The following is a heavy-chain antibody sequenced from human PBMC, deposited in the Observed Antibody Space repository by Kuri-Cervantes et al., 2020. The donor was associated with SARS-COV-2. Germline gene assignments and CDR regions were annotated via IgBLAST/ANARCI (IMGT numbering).Heavy chain of an antibody. CDR1: GFHFSSHG. Sequence: GESLKISCAASGFHFSSHGMHWVRQAPGKGLEWVAVISYDGSNKYYADSVKGRFTISRDDSKNTLYLQMNSLRAEDTAVYYCAKDHSGLDLTGCLDYWGQGTPVTVSS. D-gene: IGHD3-9*01. CDR2: ISYDGSNK. CDR3: AKDHSGLDLTGCLDY. V-gene: IGHV3-30*18. J-gene: IGHJ4*02.